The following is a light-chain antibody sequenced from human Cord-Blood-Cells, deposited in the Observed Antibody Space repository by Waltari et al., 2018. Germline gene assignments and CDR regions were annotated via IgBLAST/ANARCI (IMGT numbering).Light chain of an antibody. V-gene: IGLV2-11*01. J-gene: IGLJ3*02. Sequence: QSALTQPRSVSGSPGQSVTISCTGTSSDVGGYNYVSWYQQHPGKAPKLIIYDVSKRPSGVPDRFSGSKSGHTASLTFSGLQAEDEADYYCCSYAGSYTWVFGGGTKLTVL. CDR1: SSDVGGYNY. CDR2: DVS. CDR3: CSYAGSYTWV.